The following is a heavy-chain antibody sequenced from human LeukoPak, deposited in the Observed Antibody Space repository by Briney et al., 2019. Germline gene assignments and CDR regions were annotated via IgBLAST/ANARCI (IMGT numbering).Heavy chain of an antibody. D-gene: IGHD1-26*01. CDR1: GFISSNSG. J-gene: IGHJ4*02. CDR2: ISYDGSNK. V-gene: IGHV3-30*18. CDR3: EKDQGGSYRTNFDY. Sequence: GGSLRLSCAASGFISSNSGMHWVRQAPGKRPERVAVISYDGSNKYYADSVKGRSTIPRDNAKNTLYLQMNSLRAEDTAVYYCEKDQGGSYRTNFDYGGQGTLVSVSS.